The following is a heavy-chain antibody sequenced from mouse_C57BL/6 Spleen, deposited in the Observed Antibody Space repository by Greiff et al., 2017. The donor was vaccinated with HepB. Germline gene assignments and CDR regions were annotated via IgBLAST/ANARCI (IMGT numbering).Heavy chain of an antibody. CDR3: ASLRQLRLREGDAMDY. J-gene: IGHJ4*01. V-gene: IGHV7-3*01. D-gene: IGHD3-2*02. CDR2: IRNKANGYTT. CDR1: GFTFTDYY. Sequence: EVQRVESGGGLVQPGGSLSLSCAASGFTFTDYYMSWVRQPPGKALEWLGFIRNKANGYTTEYSASVKGRFTISRDNSQSILYLQMNALRAADSATYYCASLRQLRLREGDAMDYWGQGTSVTVSS.